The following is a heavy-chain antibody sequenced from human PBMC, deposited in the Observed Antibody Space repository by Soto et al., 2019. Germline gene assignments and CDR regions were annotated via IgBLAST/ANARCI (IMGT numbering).Heavy chain of an antibody. D-gene: IGHD6-25*01. Sequence: SETLSLTCTVSSDSISSYYWSWIRQPPGKRLEWIGYISYSGSTDYNPSLKSRVTISGDTSKNQFSLKVSPVTAADTAVYYCARGTSGQRLFDYWGQG. V-gene: IGHV4-59*01. J-gene: IGHJ4*02. CDR1: SDSISSYY. CDR3: ARGTSGQRLFDY. CDR2: ISYSGST.